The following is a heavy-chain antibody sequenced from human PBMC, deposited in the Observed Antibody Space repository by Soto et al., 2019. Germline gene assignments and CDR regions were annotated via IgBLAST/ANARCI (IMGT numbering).Heavy chain of an antibody. CDR1: GGTFSSYA. D-gene: IGHD3-3*01. V-gene: IGHV1-69*13. Sequence: SVKVSCKASGGTFSSYAISWVRQAPGQGLEWMGGIIPIFGTANYAQKFQGRVTITADESTSTAYMELSSLRSEDTAVYYCASPSEGITIFGVVGLWYYYYGMDVWGQGTTVTVSS. CDR2: IIPIFGTA. CDR3: ASPSEGITIFGVVGLWYYYYGMDV. J-gene: IGHJ6*02.